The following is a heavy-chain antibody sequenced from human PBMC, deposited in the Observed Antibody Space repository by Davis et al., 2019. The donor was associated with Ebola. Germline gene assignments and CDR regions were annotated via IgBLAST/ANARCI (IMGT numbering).Heavy chain of an antibody. J-gene: IGHJ3*02. CDR1: GYTFTNYW. CDR2: IYPGDSDT. CDR3: ARLFCTSTNCYYGFDI. V-gene: IGHV5-51*06. Sequence: KVSCKGSGYTFTNYWIAWVRLMPGKGLEWMGIIYPGDSDTRCSPSFQGQITMSADKSISIAYLQWSSLKASDTAMYYCARLFCTSTNCYYGFDIWGQGTMVTVSS. D-gene: IGHD2-2*01.